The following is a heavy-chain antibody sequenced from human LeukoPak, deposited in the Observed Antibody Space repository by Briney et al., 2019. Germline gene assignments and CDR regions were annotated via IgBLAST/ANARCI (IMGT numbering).Heavy chain of an antibody. CDR1: GYTFTGYY. D-gene: IGHD6-13*01. J-gene: IGHJ6*03. V-gene: IGHV1-2*02. CDR3: ARANGSSWDYYYYYMDV. CDR2: INPNSGGT. Sequence: ASVKVSCKASGYTFTGYYMHWVRQAPGQGLEWMGWINPNSGGTNYAQKFQGRVTMTRDTSISTAYMELSRLRSDDTAVYYCARANGSSWDYYYYYMDVWGKGTTVTVSS.